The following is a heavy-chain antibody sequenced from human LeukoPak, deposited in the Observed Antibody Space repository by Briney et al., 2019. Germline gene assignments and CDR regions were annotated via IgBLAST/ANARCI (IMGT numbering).Heavy chain of an antibody. CDR2: ISGSGSTI. CDR3: AREDYYYASGF. V-gene: IGHV3-11*04. Sequence: GGSLRLSCAASGFTFSDYYMSWIRQAPGKGLEWVSYISGSGSTIYYSDSVKGRFTLSRDNAKNSLYLQMNRLRVEDTAVYFCAREDYYYASGFWGQGTLVTVPS. CDR1: GFTFSDYY. D-gene: IGHD3-10*01. J-gene: IGHJ4*02.